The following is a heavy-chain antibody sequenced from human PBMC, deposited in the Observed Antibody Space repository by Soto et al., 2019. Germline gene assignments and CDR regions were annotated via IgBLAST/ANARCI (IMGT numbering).Heavy chain of an antibody. J-gene: IGHJ6*03. CDR3: AKGDYVDYVYYYHCLTL. D-gene: IGHD4-17*01. V-gene: IGHV3-33*03. Sequence: GGSLRLSCAASGFIFNEYGMHWVRQAPGKGLEWVAVIWYDGSNKYYADSVKGRFTISRDNSKNTLYLQMNSLRAEDTAVYYCAKGDYVDYVYYYHCLTLWAKETTV. CDR1: GFIFNEYG. CDR2: IWYDGSNK.